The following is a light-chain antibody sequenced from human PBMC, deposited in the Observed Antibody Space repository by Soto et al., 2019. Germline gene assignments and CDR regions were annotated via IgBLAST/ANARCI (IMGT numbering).Light chain of an antibody. CDR3: QQYGSSPWT. V-gene: IGKV3-20*01. Sequence: EIVLTQSPGPLSLSPGERATLSCRASQSVSSSYLAWYQQRPGQAPMLLIYGASSRATGIPDRFSGSGSGTDFTLTISRLEPEDFAVYYCQQYGSSPWTFGQGTKVDIK. CDR1: QSVSSSY. J-gene: IGKJ1*01. CDR2: GAS.